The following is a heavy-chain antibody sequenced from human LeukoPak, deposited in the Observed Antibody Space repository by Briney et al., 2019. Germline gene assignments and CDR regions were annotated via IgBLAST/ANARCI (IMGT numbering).Heavy chain of an antibody. V-gene: IGHV4-39*01. J-gene: IGHJ4*02. CDR2: IYYSGST. D-gene: IGHD4-17*01. Sequence: KPSETLSLTCTVSGGSISSSSYYWGWIRQPPGKGLEWIGSIYYSGSTYYNPSLKSRVTISVDTSKNQFSLKLSSVTAADTAVYYCARLQDHGFFDYWGQGTLVTVSS. CDR3: ARLQDHGFFDY. CDR1: GGSISSSSYY.